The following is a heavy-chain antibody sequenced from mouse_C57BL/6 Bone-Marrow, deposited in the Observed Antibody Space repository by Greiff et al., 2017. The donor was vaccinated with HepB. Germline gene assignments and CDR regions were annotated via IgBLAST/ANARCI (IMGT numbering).Heavy chain of an antibody. V-gene: IGHV3-6*01. CDR2: ISYDGSN. D-gene: IGHD2-5*01. CDR1: GYSITSGYY. CDR3: ARDGSNYLYYFDY. J-gene: IGHJ2*01. Sequence: EVKVEESGPGLVKPSQSLSLTCSVTGYSITSGYYWNWIRQFPGNKLEWMGYISYDGSNNYNPSLKNRISITRDTSKNQFFLKLNSVTTEDTATYYCARDGSNYLYYFDYWGQGTTLTVSS.